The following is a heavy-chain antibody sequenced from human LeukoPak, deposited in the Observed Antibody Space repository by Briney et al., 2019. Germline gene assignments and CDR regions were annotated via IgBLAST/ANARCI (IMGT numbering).Heavy chain of an antibody. V-gene: IGHV4-61*02. J-gene: IGHJ4*02. CDR3: VMTTVVTNDPYFDY. CDR2: IYSSGST. CDR1: GGSISSGSYY. Sequence: SETLSLTRTVSGGSISSGSYYWSWIRQPAGKGLEWIGRIYSSGSTNYNPSLKSRVTISLDTSKNQFSLKLSSVTAADTAVYYCVMTTVVTNDPYFDYWGRGTLVTVAS. D-gene: IGHD4-23*01.